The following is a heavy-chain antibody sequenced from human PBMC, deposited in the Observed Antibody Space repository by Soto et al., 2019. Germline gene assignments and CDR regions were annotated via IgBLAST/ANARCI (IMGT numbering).Heavy chain of an antibody. CDR2: IYYSGST. J-gene: IGHJ4*02. V-gene: IGHV4-39*01. Sequence: QLQLQESGPGLVKPSETLSLTCTVSGGSISSSSYYWGWIRQPPGKGLEWIGSIYYSGSTYYNPSLKSRVTISVDTSKNQFSLKLSSVTAADTAVYYCARYSSYALYFDYWCQGTLVTVSS. D-gene: IGHD6-6*01. CDR1: GGSISSSSYY. CDR3: ARYSSYALYFDY.